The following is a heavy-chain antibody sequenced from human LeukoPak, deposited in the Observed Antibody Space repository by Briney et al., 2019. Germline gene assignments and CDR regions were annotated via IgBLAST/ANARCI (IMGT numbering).Heavy chain of an antibody. CDR2: IYSGGST. V-gene: IGHV3-53*01. D-gene: IGHD2-15*01. CDR3: ARASIVVVVAATPEAFDI. Sequence: GGPLRLSCAASGFTVSSNYMSWVRQAPGKGLEWVSVIYSGGSTYYADSVKGRFTISRDNSKNTLYLQMNSLRAEDTAVYYCARASIVVVVAATPEAFDIWGQGTMVTVSS. CDR1: GFTVSSNY. J-gene: IGHJ3*02.